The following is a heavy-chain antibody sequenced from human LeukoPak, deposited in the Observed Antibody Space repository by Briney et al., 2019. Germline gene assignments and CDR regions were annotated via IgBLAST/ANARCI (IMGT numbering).Heavy chain of an antibody. D-gene: IGHD6-19*01. CDR3: ARDQEGPGGWYY. Sequence: GGSLRLSCAASGFTFSRYEMNWVRQAPGKGLEWVSYISSSGSTIYYADSVKGRFTISRDNAKNSLYLQMNSLRAEDTAVYYCARDQEGPGGWYYCGQGTLVTVSS. J-gene: IGHJ4*02. V-gene: IGHV3-48*03. CDR1: GFTFSRYE. CDR2: ISSSGSTI.